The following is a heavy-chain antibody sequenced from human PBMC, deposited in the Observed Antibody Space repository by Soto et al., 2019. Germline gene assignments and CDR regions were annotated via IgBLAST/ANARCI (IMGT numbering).Heavy chain of an antibody. CDR1: GFTFSSYG. CDR2: ISYDGSNK. CDR3: AKDRSSTSCYAFDY. D-gene: IGHD2-2*01. Sequence: VGSLRLSCAASGFTFSSYGMHWVRQAPGEGLEWVAVISYDGSNKYYADSVKGRFTISRDNSKNTLYLQMNSLRVEDTAVYYCAKDRSSTSCYAFDYWGQGSLVNVSS. V-gene: IGHV3-30*18. J-gene: IGHJ4*02.